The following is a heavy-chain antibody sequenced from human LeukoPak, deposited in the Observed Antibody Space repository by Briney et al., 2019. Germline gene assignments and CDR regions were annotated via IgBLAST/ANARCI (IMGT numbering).Heavy chain of an antibody. V-gene: IGHV1-18*01. CDR2: ISAYNGDT. CDR3: AREARTYNYGMDV. CDR1: GYTFTSYD. Sequence: ASVKVSCKASGYTFTSYDISWVRQAPGQGLEWMGWISAYNGDTNYAQRLQGRVTMTTDTSTSTAYMELRSLTSDDTAVYYCAREARTYNYGMDVWGQGTTVTVSS. J-gene: IGHJ6*02.